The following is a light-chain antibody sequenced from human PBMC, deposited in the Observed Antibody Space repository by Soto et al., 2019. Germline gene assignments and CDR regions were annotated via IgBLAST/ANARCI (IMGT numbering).Light chain of an antibody. CDR2: EVN. CDR1: SSDVGAYNY. V-gene: IGLV2-14*01. J-gene: IGLJ1*01. CDR3: SSYTISNTLPFV. Sequence: QSALTQPASVSGSPGQPITISCTGTSSDVGAYNYVSWYQLHPGKAPKLMIYEVNNRPSGVSNRFSGSKSGNTASLTISGLQAEDEADYYCSSYTISNTLPFVFGTGTKVTVL.